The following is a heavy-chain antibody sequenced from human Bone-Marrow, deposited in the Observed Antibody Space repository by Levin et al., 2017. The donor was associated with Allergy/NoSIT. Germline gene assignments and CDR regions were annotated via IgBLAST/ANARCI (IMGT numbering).Heavy chain of an antibody. J-gene: IGHJ6*04. V-gene: IGHV3-13*04. CDR2: IGTIGDT. Sequence: RPGGSLRLSCAASGFTFSRNDMHWVRQVTGKGLEWVSGIGTIGDTYYAGSVKGRFTISRENAKNSLYLEMNSLRAGDTAVYYCARGSPMVRGVISPSDVWGKGTTVTVSS. D-gene: IGHD3-10*01. CDR3: ARGSPMVRGVISPSDV. CDR1: GFTFSRND.